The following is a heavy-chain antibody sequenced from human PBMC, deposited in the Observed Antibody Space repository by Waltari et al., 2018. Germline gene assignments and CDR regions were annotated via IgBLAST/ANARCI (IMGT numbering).Heavy chain of an antibody. J-gene: IGHJ4*02. CDR1: GFTFGNYD. CDR2: ISGRGSKT. D-gene: IGHD1-26*01. CDR3: ARDAGAGYYYFDL. V-gene: IGHV3-23*01. Sequence: EVQLLESGGGLVQPGGSLILAWAASGFTFGNYDMSWVRQAPGKGMEWVSSISGRGSKTSNGDAVKGRFTISRDNSRNTLFLVMNSLRAGDTAVYYCARDAGAGYYYFDLWGQGTLVTGSS.